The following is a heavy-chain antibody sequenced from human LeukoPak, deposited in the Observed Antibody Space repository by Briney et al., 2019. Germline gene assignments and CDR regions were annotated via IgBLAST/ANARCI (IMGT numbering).Heavy chain of an antibody. J-gene: IGHJ3*02. CDR2: TYYSSKWYN. CDR3: ARGAVAVRNAFDI. Sequence: SQTLSLTCAISGDSVSSNSAAWNWIRQSPSGGLEWLGRTYYSSKWYNDYAVSVKSRITNNPDTSKNQFSLQLNFVTPEDTALYYCARGAVAVRNAFDIWGQGTMVTVSS. D-gene: IGHD6-19*01. V-gene: IGHV6-1*01. CDR1: GDSVSSNSAA.